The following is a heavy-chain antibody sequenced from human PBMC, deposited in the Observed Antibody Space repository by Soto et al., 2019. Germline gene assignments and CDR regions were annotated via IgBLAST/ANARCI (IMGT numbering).Heavy chain of an antibody. J-gene: IGHJ6*02. CDR3: ARERFLEWLSTTNYYYYGMDV. Sequence: ASVQVSCKASGYTFTGYYMHWVRQAPGQGLEWMGWINPNSGGTNYAQKFQGRVTMTRDTSISTAYMELSRLRSDDTAVYYCARERFLEWLSTTNYYYYGMDVWGQGTTVTVSS. CDR2: INPNSGGT. CDR1: GYTFTGYY. D-gene: IGHD3-3*01. V-gene: IGHV1-2*02.